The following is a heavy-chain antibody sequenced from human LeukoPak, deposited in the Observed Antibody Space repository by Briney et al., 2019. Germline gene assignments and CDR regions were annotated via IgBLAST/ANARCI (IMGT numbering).Heavy chain of an antibody. D-gene: IGHD1-26*01. V-gene: IGHV4-34*01. CDR3: ASAGSLSYFDY. J-gene: IGHJ4*02. CDR2: INHRGST. Sequence: SETLSLTCAVYGGSFSGYYWSWIRQPPGKGLGWIGEINHRGSTNYNPSLKSRVTISVDTSKNQFSLKLSSMTAADTAVYYCASAGSLSYFDYWGQGTLVTVSS. CDR1: GGSFSGYY.